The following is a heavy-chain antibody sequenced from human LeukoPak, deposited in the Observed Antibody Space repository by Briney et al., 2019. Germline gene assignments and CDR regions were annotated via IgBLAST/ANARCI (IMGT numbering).Heavy chain of an antibody. CDR2: INPNSGGT. J-gene: IGHJ4*02. CDR1: GYTFTGYY. V-gene: IGHV1-2*02. Sequence: ASVKVSCKASGYTFTGYYMHWVRQAPGQGLEWVGWINPNSGGTNYAQKFQGRVTMTRDTSTSTVYMELSSLRSEDTAVYYCAREPSGYDSPSWGQGTLVTVSS. CDR3: AREPSGYDSPS. D-gene: IGHD5-12*01.